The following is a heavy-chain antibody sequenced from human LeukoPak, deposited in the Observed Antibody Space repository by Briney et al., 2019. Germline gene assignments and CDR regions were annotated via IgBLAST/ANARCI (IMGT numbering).Heavy chain of an antibody. J-gene: IGHJ4*01. V-gene: IGHV3-23*01. D-gene: IGHD3-3*01. CDR2: ISGSGESA. CDR1: GFSFSNYA. CDR3: GKDRSFWSGADTAC. Sequence: PGGSLRLSCAASGFSFSNYAMTGVRQAPGKGLDWVAGISGSGESANYAASVLGRFTISRDNARNTLHLQMNSLRADDSGIYYCGKDRSFWSGADTACWGHGTLVTVSS.